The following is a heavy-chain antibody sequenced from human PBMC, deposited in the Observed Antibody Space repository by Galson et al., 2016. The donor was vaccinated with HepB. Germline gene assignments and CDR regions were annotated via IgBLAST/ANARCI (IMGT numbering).Heavy chain of an antibody. CDR2: ISGHNGDT. CDR1: GYTFSNYG. J-gene: IGHJ4*02. CDR3: ARDRYFGSGPRFDH. Sequence: SVKVSCKASGYTFSNYGVSWVRQAPGQGLDWLGWISGHNGDTKYAQKFQGRVTMTTDSSTGTAYMHLRSLRTDDTAVYYCARDRYFGSGPRFDHWGQGTVVSASS. D-gene: IGHD3-10*01. V-gene: IGHV1-18*01.